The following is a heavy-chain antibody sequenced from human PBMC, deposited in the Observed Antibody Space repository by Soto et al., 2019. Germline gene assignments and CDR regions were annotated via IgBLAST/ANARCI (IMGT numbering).Heavy chain of an antibody. Sequence: RGSLRLSCAASGFTFSSYSMNWVRQAPGKGLEWVSSISSSSSYIYYADSVKGRFTISRDNAKNSLYLQMNSLRAEDTAVYYCARACPPGIGVVCYYYGMDVWGQGTTVTVSS. J-gene: IGHJ6*02. V-gene: IGHV3-21*01. CDR2: ISSSSSYI. CDR3: ARACPPGIGVVCYYYGMDV. CDR1: GFTFSSYS. D-gene: IGHD3-3*01.